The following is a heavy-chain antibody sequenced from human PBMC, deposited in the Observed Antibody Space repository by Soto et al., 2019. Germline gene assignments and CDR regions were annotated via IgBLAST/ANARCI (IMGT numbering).Heavy chain of an antibody. CDR2: IARDGIEK. V-gene: IGHV3-30-3*01. D-gene: IGHD2-15*01. CDR1: GFTFSSYP. Sequence: GGSLRLSCVASGFTFSSYPIHWVRQAPGQGLEWVAIIARDGIEKHYADFVKGRFTISRDNSKNILYLQMSSLREDDTAMYFCAREDIAAFFKNWGLGTLVTVSS. CDR3: AREDIAAFFKN. J-gene: IGHJ4*01.